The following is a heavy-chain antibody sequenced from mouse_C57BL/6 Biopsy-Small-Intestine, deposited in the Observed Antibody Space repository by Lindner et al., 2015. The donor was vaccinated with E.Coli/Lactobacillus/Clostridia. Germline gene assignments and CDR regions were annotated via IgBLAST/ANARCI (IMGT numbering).Heavy chain of an antibody. CDR3: ARWGIYDGYYA. CDR2: INPNNGGT. Sequence: EVQLQESGPELVKPGASVKMSCKASGYTFTDYNMHWVKQSHGKSLEWIGYINPNNGGTSYNQKFKGKATWTVNKSSSTAYMELRSLTSEDSAVYYCARWGIYDGYYAWGQGTLVTVSA. D-gene: IGHD2-3*01. CDR1: GYTFTDYN. V-gene: IGHV1-22*01. J-gene: IGHJ3*01.